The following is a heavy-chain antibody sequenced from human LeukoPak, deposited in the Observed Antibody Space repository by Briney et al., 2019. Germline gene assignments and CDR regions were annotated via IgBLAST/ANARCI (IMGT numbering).Heavy chain of an antibody. CDR2: ISGSGGST. CDR3: AKQDSGYDYWSGDFDY. V-gene: IGHV3-23*01. D-gene: IGHD5-12*01. CDR1: GFTFSSYA. J-gene: IGHJ4*02. Sequence: GGSLRLSCAASGFTFSSYAMSWVRQAPGKGLEWVSAISGSGGSTYYADSVKGRFTISRDNSKNTLFLQMNSLRAEDTAVYYCAKQDSGYDYWSGDFDYWGQGTLVAVSS.